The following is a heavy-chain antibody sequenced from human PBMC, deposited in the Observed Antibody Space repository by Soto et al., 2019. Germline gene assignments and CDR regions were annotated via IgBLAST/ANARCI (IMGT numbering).Heavy chain of an antibody. D-gene: IGHD3-10*01. CDR2: IYKTGNP. CDR1: GGSISSYY. Sequence: PSETLSLTCNVSGGSISSYYWSWIRQSPGKGLEWIGYIYKTGNPFYNPSLRGRVTMSLGASKNQLSLKLNSVTAADTAVYYCTRDGPVYSYGPMTWGQSTLVTVSS. CDR3: TRDGPVYSYGPMT. J-gene: IGHJ5*02. V-gene: IGHV4-59*01.